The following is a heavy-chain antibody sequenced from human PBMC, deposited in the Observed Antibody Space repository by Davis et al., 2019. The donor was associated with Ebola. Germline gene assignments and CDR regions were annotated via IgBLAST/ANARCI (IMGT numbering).Heavy chain of an antibody. Sequence: ASVKVSCKASGYIFTSNDINWVRQATGQGLEWMGWMNPNSGNTGYAQKFQGRVTITRDTSTNTLYMELSSLTSGDTAVYYCVRDLRGWGDFDYWGQGTLVTVSS. CDR1: GYIFTSND. J-gene: IGHJ4*02. D-gene: IGHD3-10*01. V-gene: IGHV1-8*01. CDR3: VRDLRGWGDFDY. CDR2: MNPNSGNT.